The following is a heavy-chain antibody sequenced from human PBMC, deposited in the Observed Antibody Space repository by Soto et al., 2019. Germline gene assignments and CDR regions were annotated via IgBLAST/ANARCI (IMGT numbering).Heavy chain of an antibody. CDR1: GYTFTSYG. CDR2: ISAYNGNT. CDR3: ARDLEAATDRNYGMDV. J-gene: IGHJ6*02. Sequence: ASVKVSCKASGYTFTSYGISWVRQAPGQGLEWMGWISAYNGNTNYAQKLQGRVTMTTDTSTSTAYMELRSLRSDDTAVYYCARDLEAATDRNYGMDVWGQGTTVTVSS. V-gene: IGHV1-18*01. D-gene: IGHD6-13*01.